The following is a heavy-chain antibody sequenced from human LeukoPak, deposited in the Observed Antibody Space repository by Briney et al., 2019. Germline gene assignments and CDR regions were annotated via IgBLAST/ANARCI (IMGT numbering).Heavy chain of an antibody. CDR1: GYTFTSYA. CDR3: ARDPVYSSGWYGNWFDP. CDR2: INTNTGNP. D-gene: IGHD6-19*01. V-gene: IGHV7-4-1*02. Sequence: ASVEVSCKASGYTFTSYAMNWVRQAPGQGLEWMGWINTNTGNPTYAQGFTGRFVFSLDTSVSTAYLQISSLKAEDTAVYYCARDPVYSSGWYGNWFDPWGQGTLVTVSS. J-gene: IGHJ5*02.